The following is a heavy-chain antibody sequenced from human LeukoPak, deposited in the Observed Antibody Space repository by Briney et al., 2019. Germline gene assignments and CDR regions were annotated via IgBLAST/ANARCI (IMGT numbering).Heavy chain of an antibody. Sequence: PGGSLRLSCAASGFTVSSNYMSWVRQAPGKGLEWVSVIYSGGSTYYADSVKGRFTISRDNAKNSLYLQMNSLRAEDTAVYYCARERTGFGVVIIRHDAFDIWGQGTMVTVSS. D-gene: IGHD3-3*01. CDR1: GFTVSSNY. V-gene: IGHV3-53*01. CDR2: IYSGGST. J-gene: IGHJ3*02. CDR3: ARERTGFGVVIIRHDAFDI.